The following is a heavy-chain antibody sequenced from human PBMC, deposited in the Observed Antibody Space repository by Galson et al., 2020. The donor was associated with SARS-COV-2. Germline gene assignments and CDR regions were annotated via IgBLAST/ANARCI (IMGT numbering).Heavy chain of an antibody. CDR3: ARLSYYDVLTGDIVDV. J-gene: IGHJ6*02. V-gene: IGHV1-2*02. CDR2: INPKSGGT. Sequence: ASVKVSCKASGYTFTDYYIHWVRQAPGQGLEWMGWINPKSGGTIYAQQFEGRVTMTKATSITTAYMELSRLRADDTAVYYCARLSYYDVLTGDIVDVWGQVTMVTVSS. CDR1: GYTFTDYY. D-gene: IGHD3-9*01.